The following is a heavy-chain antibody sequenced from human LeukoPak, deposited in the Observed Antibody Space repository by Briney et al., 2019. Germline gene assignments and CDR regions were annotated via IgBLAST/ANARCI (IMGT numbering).Heavy chain of an antibody. Sequence: GGSLRLSCAASGFTFSSYSMNWVRQAPGKGLEWVSSISSSSSYIYYADSVKGRFTISRDNAKNSLYLQMNSLRAEDTAVYYCARDPTGYSSGWYLFDAFDIWGQRTMVTVSS. CDR2: ISSSSSYI. V-gene: IGHV3-21*01. D-gene: IGHD6-19*01. J-gene: IGHJ3*02. CDR3: ARDPTGYSSGWYLFDAFDI. CDR1: GFTFSSYS.